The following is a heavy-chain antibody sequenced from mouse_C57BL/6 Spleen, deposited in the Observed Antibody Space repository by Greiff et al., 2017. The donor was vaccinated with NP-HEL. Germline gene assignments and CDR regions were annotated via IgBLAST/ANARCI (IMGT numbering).Heavy chain of an antibody. J-gene: IGHJ2*01. V-gene: IGHV1-69*01. CDR2: IDPSDSYT. Sequence: VQLQQSGAELVMPGASVKLSCKASGYTFTSYWMHWVKQRPGQGLEWIGEIDPSDSYTNYNQKFKGKSTLTVDKSSSTAYMQLSSLTSEDSAVYYCARGYGKAFDYWGQGTTLTVSS. CDR1: GYTFTSYW. D-gene: IGHD2-10*02. CDR3: ARGYGKAFDY.